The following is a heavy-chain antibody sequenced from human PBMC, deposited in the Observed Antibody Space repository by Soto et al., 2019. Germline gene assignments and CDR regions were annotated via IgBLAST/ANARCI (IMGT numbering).Heavy chain of an antibody. CDR2: FSSSGII. J-gene: IGHJ6*02. Sequence: SETLSLTCTFSGGSINSFFWSWIRQPAGKGLEWIGRFSSSGIINYKPSLKSRVTMSVDTSKNQFSLRLGSVTAADTAVYYCARSPYCTDGVCRQMGRYGLDVWGQGTTVTVSS. CDR1: GGSINSFF. CDR3: ARSPYCTDGVCRQMGRYGLDV. V-gene: IGHV4-4*07. D-gene: IGHD2-8*01.